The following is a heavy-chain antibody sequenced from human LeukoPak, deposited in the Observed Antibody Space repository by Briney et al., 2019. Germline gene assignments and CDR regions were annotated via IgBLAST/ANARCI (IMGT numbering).Heavy chain of an antibody. CDR1: GGSFSGYY. CDR3: ARVEAASSVFFDY. V-gene: IGHV4-34*01. D-gene: IGHD6-19*01. J-gene: IGHJ4*02. CDR2: INHSGST. Sequence: PSETLSLTCAVYGGSFSGYYWSWIRQPPGKGLEWIGEINHSGSTNYNPSLKSRLTISVDTSKNQLSLKLSSVTAADTAVYYCARVEAASSVFFDYWGQGTLVTVSS.